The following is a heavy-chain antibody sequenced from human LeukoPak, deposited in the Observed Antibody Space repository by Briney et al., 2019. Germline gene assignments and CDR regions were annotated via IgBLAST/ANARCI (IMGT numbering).Heavy chain of an antibody. D-gene: IGHD3-22*01. CDR3: VGVNYYDTSLGFA. CDR2: IDWDDDK. Sequence: SGPTLVNPTQTLTLTCTFSGFSLSTRGMCVSWIRQPPGKALEWLARIDWDDDKYYSTSLKTRLTISKDTSKNQVVLTVTNMDPADTATYYCVGVNYYDTSLGFAWGHGTLVTVSS. J-gene: IGHJ4*01. CDR1: GFSLSTRGMC. V-gene: IGHV2-70*11.